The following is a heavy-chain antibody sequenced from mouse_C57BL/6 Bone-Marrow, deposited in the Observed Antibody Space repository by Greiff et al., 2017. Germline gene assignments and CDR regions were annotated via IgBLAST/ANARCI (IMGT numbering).Heavy chain of an antibody. CDR2: IDPSDSET. D-gene: IGHD2-5*01. CDR1: GYTFTSYW. Sequence: VQLQQPGAELVRPGSSVKLSCKASGYTFTSYWMHWVKQRPIQGLEWIGNIDPSDSETHYNQKFKDKATLTVDKSSSTAYMQLSSLTSEDSAVYYCARKDSNYEYFDVWGTGTTVTVSS. J-gene: IGHJ1*03. CDR3: ARKDSNYEYFDV. V-gene: IGHV1-52*01.